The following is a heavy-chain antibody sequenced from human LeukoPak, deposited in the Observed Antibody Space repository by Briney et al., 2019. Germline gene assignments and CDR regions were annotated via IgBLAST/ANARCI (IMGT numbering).Heavy chain of an antibody. CDR3: ARVDGDIVVVPAAEDY. D-gene: IGHD2-2*01. J-gene: IGHJ4*02. CDR1: GFTFSSHS. V-gene: IGHV3-21*01. CDR2: ISSSSSYI. Sequence: GGSLRLSCAASGFTFSSHSMNWVRQAPGKGLEWVSSISSSSSYIYYADSVKGRFTISRDNAKNSLYLQMNSLRAEDTAVYYCARVDGDIVVVPAAEDYWGQGTLVTVSS.